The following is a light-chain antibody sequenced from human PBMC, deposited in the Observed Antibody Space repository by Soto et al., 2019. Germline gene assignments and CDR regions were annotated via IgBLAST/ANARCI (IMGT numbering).Light chain of an antibody. CDR1: SSNIGSNF. V-gene: IGLV1-47*01. CDR2: RNN. CDR3: AAWDDRLSFYV. Sequence: QSVLTQPPSASGTPGQRVTISCSGSSSNIGSNFVYWYQQLSGTAPKLLIFRNNQWPSGVPDRFSGPKSGTSASLDISDLRSEDEADYYCAAWDDRLSFYVFGTGTKVTVL. J-gene: IGLJ1*01.